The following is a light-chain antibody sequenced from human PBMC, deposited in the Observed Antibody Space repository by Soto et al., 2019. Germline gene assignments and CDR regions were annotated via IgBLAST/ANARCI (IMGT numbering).Light chain of an antibody. Sequence: QSALTQPASVSGSPGQSITISCTGTSSDVGGYNYVSWYQQHPGKAPKLMIYEVINRPSGVSNRFSGSKSGNTASLTISGLQAEDEADYNCSSYTSSSNWVFGGGTKLTVL. CDR2: EVI. V-gene: IGLV2-14*01. CDR3: SSYTSSSNWV. J-gene: IGLJ3*02. CDR1: SSDVGGYNY.